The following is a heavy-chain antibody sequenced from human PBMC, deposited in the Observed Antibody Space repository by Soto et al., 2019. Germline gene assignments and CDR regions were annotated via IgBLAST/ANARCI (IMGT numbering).Heavy chain of an antibody. CDR2: INPKSGGT. CDR1: GYTFTVYY. D-gene: IGHD1-26*01. J-gene: IGHJ4*02. CDR3: ARDLAKGGGSAGFDY. V-gene: IGHV1-2*02. Sequence: ASVKVSCKASGYTFTVYYMHWVRQAPGQGLEWMGWINPKSGGTMYPQKFQGRVTMTWDTSISTACMALTRLRSDDTAVYYCARDLAKGGGSAGFDYWRQGTLVTVSS.